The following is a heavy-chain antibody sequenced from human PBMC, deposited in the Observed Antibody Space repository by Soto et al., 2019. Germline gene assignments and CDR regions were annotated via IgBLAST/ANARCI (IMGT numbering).Heavy chain of an antibody. V-gene: IGHV3-53*01. Sequence: GGSLRLSCAASGFTVSSNYMSWVRQAPGKGLEWVSVIYSGGSTYYADSVKGRFTISRDNSKNTLYLQMNSLRAEDTAVYYCARDSVVAARSYYYYYGMDVWGQGTTVTVSS. J-gene: IGHJ6*02. CDR3: ARDSVVAARSYYYYYGMDV. CDR1: GFTVSSNY. D-gene: IGHD2-15*01. CDR2: IYSGGST.